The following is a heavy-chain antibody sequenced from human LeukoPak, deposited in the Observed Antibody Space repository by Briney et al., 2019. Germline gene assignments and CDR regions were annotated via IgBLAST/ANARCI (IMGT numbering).Heavy chain of an antibody. D-gene: IGHD3-9*01. CDR1: GGSISSYY. V-gene: IGHV4-59*01. Sequence: SETLSLTCTVSGGSISSYYWSWIRQPPGKGLEWIGYIYYSGSTNYNPSLKSRVTISVDTSKNQFSLKLSSVTAADTAVYYCARGRYFDWSTFDYWGQGTLVTVSS. J-gene: IGHJ4*02. CDR3: ARGRYFDWSTFDY. CDR2: IYYSGST.